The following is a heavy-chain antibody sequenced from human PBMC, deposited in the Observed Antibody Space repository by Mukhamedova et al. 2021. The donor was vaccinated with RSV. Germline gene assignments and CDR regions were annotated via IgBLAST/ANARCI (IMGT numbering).Heavy chain of an antibody. V-gene: IGHV3-30*01. CDR3: ARRKVVTEGMDV. D-gene: IGHD2-21*02. J-gene: IGHJ6*02. Sequence: ADSVKGRFTISRDNSKNTLYLQMNSLRAEDTAVYYCARRKVVTEGMDVWGQGTTVTVSS.